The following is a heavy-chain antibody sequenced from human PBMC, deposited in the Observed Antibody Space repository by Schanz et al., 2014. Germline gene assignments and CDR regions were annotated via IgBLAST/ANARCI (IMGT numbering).Heavy chain of an antibody. D-gene: IGHD2-15*01. Sequence: QVQLVQSGAEVKKPGSSVKVSCKASGGTFSSYTISWMRQAPGQGLEWMGKIIPVLNIATYAQRFQDRVRITADKSTSTAYMELSSLRSDDTAVYYCARGGGPEDVFDIWGQGTILTVSS. CDR2: IIPVLNIA. J-gene: IGHJ3*02. CDR3: ARGGGPEDVFDI. V-gene: IGHV1-69*02. CDR1: GGTFSSYT.